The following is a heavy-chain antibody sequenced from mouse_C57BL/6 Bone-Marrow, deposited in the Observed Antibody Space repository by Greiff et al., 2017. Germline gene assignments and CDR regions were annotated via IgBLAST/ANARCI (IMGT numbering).Heavy chain of an antibody. CDR2: ISYDGSN. D-gene: IGHD1-1*01. CDR1: GYSITRGYY. CDR3: ARGGIDYYGSSFYFDY. V-gene: IGHV3-6*01. J-gene: IGHJ2*01. Sequence: DVQLVESGPGLVKPSQSLSLTCSVTGYSITRGYYWNWIRQFPGNKLEWMGYISYDGSNNYNPSLKNRISITRDTSKNQFFLKLNSVTTEDTATXYCARGGIDYYGSSFYFDYWGQGTTLTVSS.